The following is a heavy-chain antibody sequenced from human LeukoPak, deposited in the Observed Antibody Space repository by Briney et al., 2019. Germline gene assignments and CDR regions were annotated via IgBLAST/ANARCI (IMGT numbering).Heavy chain of an antibody. CDR3: ARWSSGYYYDY. CDR2: ISSNGGST. V-gene: IGHV3-64*01. CDR1: GFTFSSYA. J-gene: IGHJ4*02. D-gene: IGHD3-22*01. Sequence: TGGSLRLSCAAPGFTFSSYAMHWVRQAPGKGLEYVSAISSNGGSTYYANSVKGRFTISRDNSKNTLYLQMGSLRAEDMAVYYFARWSSGYYYDYRGQGTLVTVSS.